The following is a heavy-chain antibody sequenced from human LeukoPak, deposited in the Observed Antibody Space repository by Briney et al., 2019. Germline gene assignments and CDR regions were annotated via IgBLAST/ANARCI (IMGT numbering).Heavy chain of an antibody. Sequence: PSETLSLTCAVYGGSFSGYYWSWIRQPPGKGLEWIGEINHSGSTNYNPSLKSRVTISVDTSKNQFSLKLSSVTAADTAVYYCARVSYYYDSSGYSPEYYYYMDVWGKGTTVTVSS. CDR3: ARVSYYYDSSGYSPEYYYYMDV. CDR2: INHSGST. J-gene: IGHJ6*03. V-gene: IGHV4-34*01. CDR1: GGSFSGYY. D-gene: IGHD3-22*01.